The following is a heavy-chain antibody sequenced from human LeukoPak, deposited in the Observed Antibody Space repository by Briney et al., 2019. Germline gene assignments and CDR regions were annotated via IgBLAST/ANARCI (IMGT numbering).Heavy chain of an antibody. Sequence: GGSLRLSCAASGFTFSSYAMDWVRQAPGKGLEWVAVISDDGSDKHYADSVKGRFTISRDDSKNTLYLQMHSLRVEDTAVYYCAHSEVVAGFGTFDYWGQGTLVTVSS. J-gene: IGHJ4*02. D-gene: IGHD6-19*01. CDR3: AHSEVVAGFGTFDY. V-gene: IGHV3-30*04. CDR2: ISDDGSDK. CDR1: GFTFSSYA.